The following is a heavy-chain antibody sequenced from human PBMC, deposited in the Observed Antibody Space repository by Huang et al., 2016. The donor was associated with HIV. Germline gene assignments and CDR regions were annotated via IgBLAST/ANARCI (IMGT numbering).Heavy chain of an antibody. J-gene: IGHJ4*02. CDR2: INYSGTT. D-gene: IGHD6-25*01. Sequence: QVQLQQWGAGLLRPSETLSLTCAVYGGSFSGFYWSWIRQPPGKGLEWIGEINYSGTTSYNPSLKRRVNMARDTSKSQFSLKLISVTAADTAVYYCARGMAATRDFDYWGQGILVTVSS. CDR1: GGSFSGFY. CDR3: ARGMAATRDFDY. V-gene: IGHV4-34*02.